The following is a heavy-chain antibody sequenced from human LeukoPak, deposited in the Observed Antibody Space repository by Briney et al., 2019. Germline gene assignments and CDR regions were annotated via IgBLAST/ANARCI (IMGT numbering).Heavy chain of an antibody. D-gene: IGHD3-10*01. CDR1: GFTFSSYA. J-gene: IGHJ4*02. CDR3: AREGSGRTFNFDY. Sequence: GGSLRLSCAASGFTFSSYAMSWVRQAPGKGLEWVSAISGSGGSTYYADSVKGRFTISRDNSKNTLYLQMNNLRAEDTAVYYCAREGSGRTFNFDYWGQGTLVTVSS. CDR2: ISGSGGST. V-gene: IGHV3-23*01.